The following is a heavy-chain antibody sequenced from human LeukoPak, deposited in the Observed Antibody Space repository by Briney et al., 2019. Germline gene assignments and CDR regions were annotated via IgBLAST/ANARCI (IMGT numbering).Heavy chain of an antibody. D-gene: IGHD3-22*01. CDR2: ISYDGSNK. CDR3: AKDQLRYYDSSGYYRL. J-gene: IGHJ4*02. V-gene: IGHV3-30*07. CDR1: GFTFNRYA. Sequence: PGRSLRLSCAVSGFTFNRYAMHWVRQAPDKGLEWVAVISYDGSNKYHADSVRGRFTISRDNSKNTLYLQMNSLRAEDTAVYYCAKDQLRYYDSSGYYRLWGQGALVTVSS.